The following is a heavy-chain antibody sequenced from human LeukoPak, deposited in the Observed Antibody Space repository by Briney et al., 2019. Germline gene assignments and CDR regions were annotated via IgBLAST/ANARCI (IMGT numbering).Heavy chain of an antibody. D-gene: IGHD3-3*01. J-gene: IGHJ6*03. V-gene: IGHV1-2*02. CDR2: INPNSGGT. CDR1: GYTFTGYY. CDR3: ARGGGYDFWSGYSSYYHYMDV. Sequence: ASVKVSCKASGYTFTGYYMHWVRQAPGQGLEWMGWINPNSGGTNYAQKFQGRVTMTRDTSISTAYMELSRLRSDDTAVYYCARGGGYDFWSGYSSYYHYMDVWGKGTTVTVSS.